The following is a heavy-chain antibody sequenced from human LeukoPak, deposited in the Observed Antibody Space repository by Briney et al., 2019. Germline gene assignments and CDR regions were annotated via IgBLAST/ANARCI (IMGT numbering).Heavy chain of an antibody. CDR1: GFSLSNYW. D-gene: IGHD1-1*01. J-gene: IGHJ4*02. CDR3: VRDHNWAFDS. Sequence: PGGSLRLSCAASGFSLSNYWMNWVRQAPGKGLEWVANIKQDGSEKNYVDSVKGRFSVSRDNAKNSLILQMNSLRDEDTAVYYCVRDHNWAFDSWGQGTLVTVSS. V-gene: IGHV3-7*01. CDR2: IKQDGSEK.